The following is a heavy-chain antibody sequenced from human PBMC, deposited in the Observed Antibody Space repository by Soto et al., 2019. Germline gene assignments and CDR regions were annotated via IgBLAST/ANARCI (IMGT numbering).Heavy chain of an antibody. J-gene: IGHJ4*02. CDR2: VNGYNNKR. Sequence: IQLVQSAGEVKRPGASVKVSCKASGYTFNTFGITWVRQAPGQGLEWMGCVNGYNNKRDYSRKLQDRITLTADPSTSTSYMELRSLTSDDTAVYYCARGWGKYFGVNDFSGQGTLVTVSS. CDR1: GYTFNTFG. CDR3: ARGWGKYFGVNDF. D-gene: IGHD2-8*01. V-gene: IGHV1-18*01.